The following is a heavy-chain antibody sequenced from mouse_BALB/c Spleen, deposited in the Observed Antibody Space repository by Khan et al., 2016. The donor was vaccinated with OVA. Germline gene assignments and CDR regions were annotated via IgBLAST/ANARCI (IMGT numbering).Heavy chain of an antibody. Sequence: QVQLQQSGAELVKAGASVKMPCKASGYTFTSYWMHWVKQRLGQGLEWFAETNPTNGRTYYNEKFKSKATLTVDKSSSTAYMLLSGPTFEDSAVYYCARIKKIVATYFDYWGQGTTLTVSS. CDR3: ARIKKIVATYFDY. CDR2: TNPTNGRT. CDR1: GYTFTSYW. J-gene: IGHJ2*01. V-gene: IGHV1S81*02. D-gene: IGHD1-1*01.